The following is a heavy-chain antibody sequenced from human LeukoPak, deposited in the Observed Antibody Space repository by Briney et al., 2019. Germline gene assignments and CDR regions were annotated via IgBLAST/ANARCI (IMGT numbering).Heavy chain of an antibody. D-gene: IGHD3-3*01. V-gene: IGHV4-39*01. CDR3: ASGNLRFLEWHMDV. CDR1: GGSISSSSYY. Sequence: PSETLSLTCTVSGGSISSSSYYWGWIRQPPGKGLEWIGSIYYSGSTYYNPSLKSRVTISVDTSKNQFSLKLSSVTAADTAVYYCASGNLRFLEWHMDVWGKGTTVTVSS. CDR2: IYYSGST. J-gene: IGHJ6*03.